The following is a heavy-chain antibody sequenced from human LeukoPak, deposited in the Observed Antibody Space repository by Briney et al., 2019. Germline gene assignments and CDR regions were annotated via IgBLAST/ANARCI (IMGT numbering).Heavy chain of an antibody. V-gene: IGHV3-21*01. D-gene: IGHD3-3*01. CDR3: ARNYDFWSSPRGYMDV. Sequence: GGSLRLSCAASGFTFSSHSMSWVRQTPGPGLEWVSCISTSSSFIYYADSLKGRFTISRDNARNSLYLQMNSLRAEDTAVYYCARNYDFWSSPRGYMDVWGKGTTVTVSS. J-gene: IGHJ6*03. CDR1: GFTFSSHS. CDR2: ISTSSSFI.